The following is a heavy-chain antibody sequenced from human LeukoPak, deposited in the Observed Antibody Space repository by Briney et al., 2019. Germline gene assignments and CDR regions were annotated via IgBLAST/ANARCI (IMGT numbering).Heavy chain of an antibody. CDR3: AREVAREGWFDP. CDR1: GGSISSGGYS. V-gene: IGHV4-30-2*01. Sequence: SQTLSLTCAVSGGSISSGGYSWSWIRQPPGKGLEWIGYIYHSGSTYYSPSLKSRVTISVDRSKNQFSLKLSSVTAADTAVYYCAREVAREGWFDPWGQGTLVTVSS. D-gene: IGHD5-12*01. CDR2: IYHSGST. J-gene: IGHJ5*02.